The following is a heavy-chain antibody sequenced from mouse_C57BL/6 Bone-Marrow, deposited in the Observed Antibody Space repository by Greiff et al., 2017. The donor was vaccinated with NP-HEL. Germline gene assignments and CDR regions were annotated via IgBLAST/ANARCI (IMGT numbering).Heavy chain of an antibody. J-gene: IGHJ3*01. Sequence: VQLQQPGTELVKPGASVKLSCKASGYTFTSYWMHWVKQRPGQGLEWIGNINPSNGGTNYNEKFKSKATLTVDKSSSTAYMQLSSLTSEDSAVYYCAPDSSGYVPWFAYWGQGTLVTVSA. D-gene: IGHD3-2*02. CDR2: INPSNGGT. V-gene: IGHV1-53*01. CDR3: APDSSGYVPWFAY. CDR1: GYTFTSYW.